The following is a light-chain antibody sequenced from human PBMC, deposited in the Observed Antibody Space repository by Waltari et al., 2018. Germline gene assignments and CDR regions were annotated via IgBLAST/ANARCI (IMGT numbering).Light chain of an antibody. CDR1: SSNIGSNT. J-gene: IGLJ1*01. CDR2: SQN. Sequence: QSVLTQPPSASGTPGQRVTISCSGSSSNIGSNTVNWYQPLPGTAPKLLIYSQNRRPSGGPDGFSGSKSGTSASLAISGLQSEEEADYYCAAWDDSLNGYVFGTGTKVTVL. CDR3: AAWDDSLNGYV. V-gene: IGLV1-44*01.